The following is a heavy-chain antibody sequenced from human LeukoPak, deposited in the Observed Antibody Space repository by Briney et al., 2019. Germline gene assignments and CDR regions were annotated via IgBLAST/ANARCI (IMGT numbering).Heavy chain of an antibody. V-gene: IGHV1-69*04. CDR1: GGTFSSYA. D-gene: IGHD6-19*01. CDR2: IIPILGIA. J-gene: IGHJ3*02. Sequence: SVKVSCKASGGTFSSYAISWVRQAPGQGLEWMGRIIPILGIANYAQKFQGRVTITADKSTSTAYMVLSSLRSEDTAVYYCARGIAVAGTADDAFDIWGQGTMVTVSS. CDR3: ARGIAVAGTADDAFDI.